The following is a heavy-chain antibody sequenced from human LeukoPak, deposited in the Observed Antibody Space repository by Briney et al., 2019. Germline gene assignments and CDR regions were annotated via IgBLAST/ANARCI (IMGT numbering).Heavy chain of an antibody. V-gene: IGHV3-30-3*01. J-gene: IGHJ1*01. CDR1: GFTFSSYA. Sequence: GGSLRLSCAASGFTFSSYAMHWVRQAPGKGLEWVAVISYDGSNKYYADSVKGRFTISRDNSKNTLYQQMNSLRAEDTAVYYCARGRYSSSWYTPPFQHWGQGTLVTVSS. CDR3: ARGRYSSSWYTPPFQH. D-gene: IGHD6-13*01. CDR2: ISYDGSNK.